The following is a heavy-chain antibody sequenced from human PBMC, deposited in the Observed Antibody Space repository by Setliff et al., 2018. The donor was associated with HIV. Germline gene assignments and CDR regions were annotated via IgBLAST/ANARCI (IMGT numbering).Heavy chain of an antibody. V-gene: IGHV4-4*09. CDR2: IYTSGSN. Sequence: SETLSLTCTVSGGSISSYYWSWIRQPPGKGLEWIGYIYTSGSNNYNPSLKSRVTISVDTSKNQFSLKLTSVTAADTAVYYCARLSGDYYYLDYWGQGTLVTVS. CDR1: GGSISSYY. J-gene: IGHJ4*02. CDR3: ARLSGDYYYLDY. D-gene: IGHD2-21*02.